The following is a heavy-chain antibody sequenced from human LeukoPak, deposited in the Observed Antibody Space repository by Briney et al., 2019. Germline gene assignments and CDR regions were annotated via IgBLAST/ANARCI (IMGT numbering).Heavy chain of an antibody. Sequence: SETLSLTCTVSGGSISSSSYYWSWIRQPPGKGLEWIGYIYYSGSTNYNPSLKSRVTISVDTSKNQFSLKLSSVTAADTAVYYCARHRIVGATVYFDYWGQGTLVTVSS. CDR1: GGSISSSSYY. CDR3: ARHRIVGATVYFDY. V-gene: IGHV4-61*05. J-gene: IGHJ4*02. D-gene: IGHD1-26*01. CDR2: IYYSGST.